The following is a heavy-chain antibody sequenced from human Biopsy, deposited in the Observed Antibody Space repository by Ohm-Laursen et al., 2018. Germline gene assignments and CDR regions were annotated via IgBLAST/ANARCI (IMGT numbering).Heavy chain of an antibody. D-gene: IGHD4-11*01. CDR2: ISYTGDT. CDR1: GDSISSDF. V-gene: IGHV4-59*01. J-gene: IGHJ4*02. Sequence: PGTLSLTCTVSGDSISSDFWSWIRQTPGKGLEWIGYISYTGDTNYNPSLESRITISLDTSKNQFSLMLSSVTAVDTAVYYCARSNGYGDYRFDDWGQGTLVTVAS. CDR3: ARSNGYGDYRFDD.